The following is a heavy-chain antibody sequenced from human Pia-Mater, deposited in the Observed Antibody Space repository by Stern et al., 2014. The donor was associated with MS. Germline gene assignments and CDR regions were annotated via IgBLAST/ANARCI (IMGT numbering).Heavy chain of an antibody. V-gene: IGHV1-69*06. D-gene: IGHD2-21*02. J-gene: IGHJ6*02. CDR1: GGTFSSYG. Sequence: VQLVQSGAELKKPGSSVKVSCKASGGTFSSYGISWVRQAPGKGLEWMGGIIPLFGTANYARRFQGRVTMTADISTSTAYMELSSLRSEDTAVYYCARDGDFGSNYGMDVWGQGTTVTVAS. CDR3: ARDGDFGSNYGMDV. CDR2: IIPLFGTA.